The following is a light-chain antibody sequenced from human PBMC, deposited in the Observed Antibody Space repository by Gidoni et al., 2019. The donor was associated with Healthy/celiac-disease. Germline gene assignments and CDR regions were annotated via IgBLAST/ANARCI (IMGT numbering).Light chain of an antibody. CDR1: QLISSY. CDR2: ASS. V-gene: IGKV1-39*01. Sequence: DIQMTQSPSSLSASVGDRVTITCRASQLISSYLTWYQQKPGKDPKLLIYASSSLHSGVPSRFSGSGSGTDFTLTISSLQPEDFATYYCQQSYSTPLTFGGGTKVEIK. J-gene: IGKJ4*01. CDR3: QQSYSTPLT.